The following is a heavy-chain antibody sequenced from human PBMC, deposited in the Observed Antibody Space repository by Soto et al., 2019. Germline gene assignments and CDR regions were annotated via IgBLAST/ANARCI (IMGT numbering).Heavy chain of an antibody. V-gene: IGHV3-48*03. CDR1: GFTFSSYE. D-gene: IGHD6-19*01. CDR2: ISSSGSTI. Sequence: EVQVVESGGGLVQPGGSLRLSCAASGFTFSSYEMNWVRQAPGKGLEWVSYISSSGSTIYYADSVKGRFTISRDNAKNSLYLQMNSLRAEDTAVYYCARETGYSSGWYSANWFDPWGQGTLVTVSS. CDR3: ARETGYSSGWYSANWFDP. J-gene: IGHJ5*02.